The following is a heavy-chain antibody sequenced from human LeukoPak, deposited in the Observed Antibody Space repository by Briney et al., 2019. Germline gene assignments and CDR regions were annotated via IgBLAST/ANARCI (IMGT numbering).Heavy chain of an antibody. J-gene: IGHJ4*02. D-gene: IGHD1-26*01. CDR1: GFIFDNHA. Sequence: PGGSLRLSCAASGFIFDNHAMHWVRQAPGKGPEWLSLIRGDENTKYYTDSVKGRFTISRDNSKSSLYLHMNSLRTEDTALYYCAKDIGTGWDLDYWGQGTLVTVSS. CDR3: AKDIGTGWDLDY. V-gene: IGHV3-43*02. CDR2: IRGDENTK.